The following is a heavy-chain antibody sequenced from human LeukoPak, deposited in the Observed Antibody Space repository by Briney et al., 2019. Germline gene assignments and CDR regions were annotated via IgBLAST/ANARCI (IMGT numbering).Heavy chain of an antibody. CDR1: GYTLTELS. Sequence: ASVKVSCKVSGYTLTELSMHWVRQAPGKGVEWMGGFDPEDGETIYAQKFQGRVTMTEDTSTDTAYMELSSLRSEDTAVYSCATDSRGLVTKVYWYFDLWGRGTLVTVSS. V-gene: IGHV1-24*01. CDR2: FDPEDGET. D-gene: IGHD4-11*01. J-gene: IGHJ2*01. CDR3: ATDSRGLVTKVYWYFDL.